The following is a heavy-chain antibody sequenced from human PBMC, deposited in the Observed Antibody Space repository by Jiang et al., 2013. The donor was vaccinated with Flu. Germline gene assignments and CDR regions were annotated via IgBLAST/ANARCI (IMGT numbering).Heavy chain of an antibody. CDR2: INHDGTP. J-gene: IGHJ4*02. Sequence: LLKPSETLSLTCGLYGHSFGGYYWSWIRQPPGKGLERLGEINHDGTPNYSPSLKNRVTISIDKSKKQFSLNLTSVTAADTAMYYCARAGGAVGYAYWGQGTLVTVSS. CDR1: GHSFGGYY. D-gene: IGHD6-19*01. CDR3: ARAGGAVGYAY. V-gene: IGHV4-34*01.